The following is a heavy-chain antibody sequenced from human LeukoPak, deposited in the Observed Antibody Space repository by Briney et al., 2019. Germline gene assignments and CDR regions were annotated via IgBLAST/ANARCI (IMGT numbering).Heavy chain of an antibody. CDR2: ISAYNGNT. Sequence: ASVKVSCKASGYTFTSYGISWVRQAPGQGLEWMGWISAYNGNTNYAQKLQGRVTMTTDTSTSTAYMELRSLRSDDTAVYYCAGDPRQDGAFDIWGQGTMVTVSS. V-gene: IGHV1-18*01. D-gene: IGHD2-15*01. CDR3: AGDPRQDGAFDI. J-gene: IGHJ3*02. CDR1: GYTFTSYG.